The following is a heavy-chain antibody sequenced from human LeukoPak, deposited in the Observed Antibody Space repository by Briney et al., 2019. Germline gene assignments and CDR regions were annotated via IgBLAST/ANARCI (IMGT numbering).Heavy chain of an antibody. CDR3: AKDLVGGIGSPFDY. V-gene: IGHV3-23*01. Sequence: PGGSLRLSCAASGFTFSSYGMSWVRQAPGKGLEWVSAISGSGGSTYYADSVKGRFTISRDNSKNTLYLQMNSLRAEDTAVYYCAKDLVGGIGSPFDYWGQGTLVTASS. CDR1: GFTFSSYG. CDR2: ISGSGGST. J-gene: IGHJ4*02. D-gene: IGHD2-15*01.